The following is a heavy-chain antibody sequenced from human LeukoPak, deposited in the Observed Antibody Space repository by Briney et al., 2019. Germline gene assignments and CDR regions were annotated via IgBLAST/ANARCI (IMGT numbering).Heavy chain of an antibody. J-gene: IGHJ4*02. V-gene: IGHV4-59*01. CDR2: IYYSGSA. CDR3: VRDCGNFDIDY. CDR1: GGSISDYS. Sequence: SETLSLTCTVSGGSISDYSWSWIRQPPGKGLEWIGNIYYSGSANHNPSLKSRVTISRDTSKNQFSLKLTSVTTADTAVYYCVRDCGNFDIDYWGQGTLVTVSS. D-gene: IGHD3-22*01.